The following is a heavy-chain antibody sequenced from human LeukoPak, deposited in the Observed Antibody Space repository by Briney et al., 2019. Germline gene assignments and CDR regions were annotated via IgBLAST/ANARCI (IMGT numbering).Heavy chain of an antibody. J-gene: IGHJ4*02. V-gene: IGHV4-34*01. D-gene: IGHD2-2*01. CDR1: GGSSSGYY. Sequence: PSETLSLTCAVYGGSSSGYYWSWIRQPPGKGLEWIGEINHSGSTNYNPSLKSRVTISVDTSKNQFSLKLSSVAAADTAVYYCARGRLTTFNCSSTSCSTFDYWGQGTLVTVSS. CDR2: INHSGST. CDR3: ARGRLTTFNCSSTSCSTFDY.